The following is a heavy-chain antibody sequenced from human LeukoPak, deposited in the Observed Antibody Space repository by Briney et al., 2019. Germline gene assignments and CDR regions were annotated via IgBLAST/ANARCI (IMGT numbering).Heavy chain of an antibody. J-gene: IGHJ4*02. Sequence: PGGSLRLSCAASGFTFSSYAMSWVRQALGKGLEWVSAISGSGGSTYYADSVKGRFTTSRDNSKNTLYLQMNSLRAEDTAVYYCAKFTTVTTDKLRCNYFDYWGQGTLVTVSS. D-gene: IGHD4-17*01. CDR3: AKFTTVTTDKLRCNYFDY. CDR1: GFTFSSYA. CDR2: ISGSGGST. V-gene: IGHV3-23*01.